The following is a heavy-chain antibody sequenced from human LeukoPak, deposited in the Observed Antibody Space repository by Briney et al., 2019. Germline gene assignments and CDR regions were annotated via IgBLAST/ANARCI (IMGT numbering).Heavy chain of an antibody. CDR3: ARGKDYDYVGGSYRTFDY. Sequence: KAAETLSLTCAVYGESFSGYYWSWIRQPPGKGLEWIGEINDSGGTNYNPSLKSRVTISVDTSKNQFSLKLSSVTATDTAVYYCARGKDYDYVGGSYRTFDYWGQGTLVTVSS. D-gene: IGHD3-16*02. J-gene: IGHJ4*02. CDR2: INDSGGT. CDR1: GESFSGYY. V-gene: IGHV4-34*01.